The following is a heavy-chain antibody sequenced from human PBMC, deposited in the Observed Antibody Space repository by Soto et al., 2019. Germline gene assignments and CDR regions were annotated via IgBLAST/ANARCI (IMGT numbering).Heavy chain of an antibody. CDR2: ISSSGEYT. V-gene: IGHV3-23*01. CDR3: AKSFSPSGTNWHTHFDH. CDR1: GFTFDNFA. Sequence: EVQLLESGGGLVQPGGSLRLSCAASGFTFDNFAMSWVRRAPGKGLEWVSAISSSGEYTYYADSVRGRFTISRDNSKNTVYQQMSSLRAEDTAVYYCAKSFSPSGTNWHTHFDHWGQGALVTVSS. J-gene: IGHJ4*02. D-gene: IGHD1-1*01.